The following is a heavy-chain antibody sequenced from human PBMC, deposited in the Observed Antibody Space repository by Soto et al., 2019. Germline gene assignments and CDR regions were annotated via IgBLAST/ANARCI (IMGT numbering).Heavy chain of an antibody. CDR2: INAGNGNT. V-gene: IGHV1-3*01. CDR3: ARILYDSSGYRYFDY. D-gene: IGHD3-22*01. J-gene: IGHJ4*02. Sequence: ASVKVSCKASGYTFTSYAMHWVRQAPGQRLEWMGWINAGNGNTKYSQKFQGRVTITRDTSASTAYMELSSLRSEDTAVYYCARILYDSSGYRYFDYWGQGTLVTVSS. CDR1: GYTFTSYA.